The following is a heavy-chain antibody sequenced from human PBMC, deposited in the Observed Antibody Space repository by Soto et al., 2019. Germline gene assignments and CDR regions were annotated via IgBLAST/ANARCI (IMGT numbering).Heavy chain of an antibody. Sequence: GGSLRLSCAASGFTFSNYGMHWVRQAPGKGLEWVAVIWYDGSNKYYADPVKGRFTISRDNSKNTLYLQINSLRAEDTAVYYCARDDIPGRAVAIYGMDVWGQGTTVTVSS. V-gene: IGHV3-33*01. CDR1: GFTFSNYG. CDR3: ARDDIPGRAVAIYGMDV. J-gene: IGHJ6*02. CDR2: IWYDGSNK. D-gene: IGHD6-19*01.